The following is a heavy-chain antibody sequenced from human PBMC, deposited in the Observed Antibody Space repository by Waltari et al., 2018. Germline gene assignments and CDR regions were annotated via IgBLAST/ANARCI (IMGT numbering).Heavy chain of an antibody. J-gene: IGHJ4*02. V-gene: IGHV3-23*04. CDR2: ISGSGGST. CDR1: GFTFSSAA. Sequence: EVQLVESGGGWVQPGGSLRLYCAASGFTFSSAAMSWVRQAPGKGLELVSAISGSGGSTYYADSVKGRFTISRDNSKNTLYLQMNSLRAEDTAVYYCAKDRRGYSYGAPYYFDYWGQGTLVTVSS. D-gene: IGHD5-18*01. CDR3: AKDRRGYSYGAPYYFDY.